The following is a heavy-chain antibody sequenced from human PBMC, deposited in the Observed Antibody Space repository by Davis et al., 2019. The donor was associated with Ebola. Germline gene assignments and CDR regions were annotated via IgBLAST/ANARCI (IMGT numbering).Heavy chain of an antibody. CDR3: AKSGLSFGVVKYHYGMDV. Sequence: GGSLRLSCTDSVITFSSYAMTWVRQAPGKGLEWVSAISGIGGSTYDADSVKGRFTISRDNSKKTLYLQMNSLRAEDTAVYYCAKSGLSFGVVKYHYGMDVWGKGTTVTVSS. CDR1: VITFSSYA. CDR2: ISGIGGST. V-gene: IGHV3-23*01. J-gene: IGHJ6*04. D-gene: IGHD3-3*01.